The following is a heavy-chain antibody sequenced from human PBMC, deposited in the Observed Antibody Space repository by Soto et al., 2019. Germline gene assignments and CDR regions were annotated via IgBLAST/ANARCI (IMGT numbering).Heavy chain of an antibody. CDR1: GGTFSSYA. CDR2: IIPIFGTA. Sequence: EASVKVSCKASGGTFSSYAISWVRQAPGQGLEWMGGIIPIFGTANYAQKFQGRVTITADESTSTAYMELSSLRSEDTAVYYCARGGYSGYDLKLYFDYWGQGTLVTAPQ. CDR3: ARGGYSGYDLKLYFDY. V-gene: IGHV1-69*13. D-gene: IGHD5-12*01. J-gene: IGHJ4*02.